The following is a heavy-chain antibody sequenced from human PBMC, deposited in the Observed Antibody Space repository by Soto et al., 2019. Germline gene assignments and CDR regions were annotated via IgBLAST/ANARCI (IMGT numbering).Heavy chain of an antibody. J-gene: IGHJ6*02. V-gene: IGHV1-69*06. CDR2: IIPIFGTA. CDR3: ARGEADVNCSEIVAVDYWDGMDV. CDR1: GGTFSSYA. Sequence: GASVKVSCKASGGTFSSYAISWVRQAPGQGLEWMGGIIPIFGTANYAQKFQGRVTITADKSTSTAYMELSSLRSEDTAVYYCARGEADVNCSEIVAVDYWDGMDVWGQGTTVTVYS. D-gene: IGHD4-17*01.